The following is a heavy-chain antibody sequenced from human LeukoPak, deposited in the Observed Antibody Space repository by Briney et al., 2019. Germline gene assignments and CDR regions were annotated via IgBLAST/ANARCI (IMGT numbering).Heavy chain of an antibody. Sequence: PGGSLRLSCAASGFSVVNAWMSWVRQAPGKGLEWVSVIYSGGSTYYADSVKGRFTISRDNSKNTLYLQMNSLRAEDTAVYYCASRGSITMVRGVMVWGQGTLVTVSS. CDR1: GFSVVNAW. CDR2: IYSGGST. D-gene: IGHD3-10*01. J-gene: IGHJ4*02. V-gene: IGHV3-66*01. CDR3: ASRGSITMVRGVMV.